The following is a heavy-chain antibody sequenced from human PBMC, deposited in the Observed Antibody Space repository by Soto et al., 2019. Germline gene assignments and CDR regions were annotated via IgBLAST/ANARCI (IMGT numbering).Heavy chain of an antibody. CDR3: AHTYYYDSSGPRRAYYFDY. J-gene: IGHJ4*02. CDR2: IYWDDDK. D-gene: IGHD3-22*01. Sequence: GPTLVNPTQTLTLTCTFSGFSLSTSGVGVGWIRQPPGKALEWLALIYWDDDKRYSPSLKSRLTITKDTSKNQVVLTMTNMDPVDTATYYCAHTYYYDSSGPRRAYYFDYWGQGTLVTVSS. V-gene: IGHV2-5*02. CDR1: GFSLSTSGVG.